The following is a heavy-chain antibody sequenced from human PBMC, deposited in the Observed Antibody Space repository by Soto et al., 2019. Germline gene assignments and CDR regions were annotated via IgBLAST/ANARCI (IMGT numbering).Heavy chain of an antibody. V-gene: IGHV3-23*01. CDR3: AKDGGDYYDTTGYNY. J-gene: IGHJ4*02. D-gene: IGHD3-22*01. Sequence: GESLKISCAASGFTFSSYAMSWVRQAPGKGLEWVSAIGSSGGSIYYADSVKGRFTISRDNSENTLYLQMNSLRAEDTAVYYCAKDGGDYYDTTGYNYWGQGTLVTVSS. CDR2: IGSSGGSI. CDR1: GFTFSSYA.